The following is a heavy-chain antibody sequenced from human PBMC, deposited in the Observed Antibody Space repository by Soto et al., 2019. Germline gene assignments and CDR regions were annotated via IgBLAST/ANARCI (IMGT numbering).Heavy chain of an antibody. CDR3: ARAYCRGGSWWAWSNWLAP. V-gene: IGHV6-1*01. CDR1: GERVSNNSAA. D-gene: IGHD2-15*01. J-gene: IGHJ5*02. Sequence: QTLSVTCSISGERVSNNSAAWNWIRQSPSRGLEWLGRTYYRSKWYNDYAVSVKSRITIKPDTSKNQFSLQLNSVSPEDTAVYFCARAYCRGGSWWAWSNWLAPWGQGTLVTVSS. CDR2: TYYRSKWYN.